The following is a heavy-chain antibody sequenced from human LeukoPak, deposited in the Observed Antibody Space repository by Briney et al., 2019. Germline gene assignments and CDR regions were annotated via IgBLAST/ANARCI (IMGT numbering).Heavy chain of an antibody. CDR3: ARDLGPWYSRTWGYDY. Sequence: PGGSLRLSCAASGFTFSSYSMNWVRQAPGKGLEWISYISSSGSIIYYADSVKGRFTISRDNAKNSLFLQMNSLRAEDTAAYYCARDLGPWYSRTWGYDYWGQGSLVTVSS. D-gene: IGHD6-13*01. V-gene: IGHV3-48*01. J-gene: IGHJ4*02. CDR2: ISSSGSII. CDR1: GFTFSSYS.